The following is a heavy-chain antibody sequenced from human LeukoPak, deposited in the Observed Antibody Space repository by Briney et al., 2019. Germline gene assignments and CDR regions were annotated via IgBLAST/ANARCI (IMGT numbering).Heavy chain of an antibody. D-gene: IGHD5-12*01. J-gene: IGHJ3*01. V-gene: IGHV4-59*01. CDR2: IYYTGST. CDR1: GDSISSSY. CDR3: SRGRAAAFDV. Sequence: SETLSLTCTVSGDSISSSYWNWVRQPPGKGLEWIGYIYYTGSTNYNPSLRSRVTISVDTSKNQVSLMLSSVTAADTAVYYCSRGRAAAFDVWGQGTMVTVSS.